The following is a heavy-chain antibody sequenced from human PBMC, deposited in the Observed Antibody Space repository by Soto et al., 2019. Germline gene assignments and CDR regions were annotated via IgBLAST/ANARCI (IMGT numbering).Heavy chain of an antibody. CDR1: RGSISSGTNY. CDR3: TKGYGASHSPFDY. D-gene: IGHD5-12*01. J-gene: IGHJ4*02. Sequence: PSETLSLTCTVSRGSISSGTNYWAWIRQPPGKGLEWIANIYYSGSTFYNPSLKSRVTISLDTSKNQFSLKLRSVTAADTAVYYCTKGYGASHSPFDYWGQGTQVTVSS. V-gene: IGHV4-39*02. CDR2: IYYSGST.